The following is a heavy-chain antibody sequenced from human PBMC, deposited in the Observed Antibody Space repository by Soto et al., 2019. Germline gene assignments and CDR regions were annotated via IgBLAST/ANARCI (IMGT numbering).Heavy chain of an antibody. CDR2: IYHSGST. D-gene: IGHD2-15*01. J-gene: IGHJ6*02. V-gene: IGHV4-30-2*01. Sequence: QLQLQESGSGLVKPSQTLSLTCAVSGGSISSGGYSWSWIRQPPGKGLEWIGYIYHSGSTYYNPFLKGRVTISVDRSKNQFALKLSSLTAADTAVYYCARGGDEVGYGMDVWGQGPTFTVSS. CDR1: GGSISSGGYS. CDR3: ARGGDEVGYGMDV.